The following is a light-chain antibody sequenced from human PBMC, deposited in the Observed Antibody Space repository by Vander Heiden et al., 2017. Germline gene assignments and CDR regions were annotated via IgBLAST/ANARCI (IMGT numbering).Light chain of an antibody. CDR2: AAS. CDR3: QQYNTYPIT. Sequence: DIQMTQSPSSLSASIGDRVTITCRASQAITIYLAWFQQKPGKAPKSLIYAASNLQSGVSSKFSGNGSGTDFTLTISSLQPDDFATYYCQQYNTYPITFGGGTQLEIK. CDR1: QAITIY. V-gene: IGKV1-16*02. J-gene: IGKJ5*01.